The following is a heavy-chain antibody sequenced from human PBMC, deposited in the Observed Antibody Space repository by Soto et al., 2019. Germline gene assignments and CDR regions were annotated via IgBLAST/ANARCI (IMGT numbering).Heavy chain of an antibody. V-gene: IGHV4-31*02. J-gene: IGHJ6*02. Sequence: SETLSLTCIVSGGSISSGGYYWSWIRQHPGKGLEWIGYIYYSGSTDFNPSLKSRVNISVDTSKNQFSLKLSSVTAADTAVYYCARDQRYYDFWSGYPIAYGMDVWGQGTTVNVSS. CDR2: IYYSGST. D-gene: IGHD3-3*01. CDR3: ARDQRYYDFWSGYPIAYGMDV. CDR1: GGSISSGGYY.